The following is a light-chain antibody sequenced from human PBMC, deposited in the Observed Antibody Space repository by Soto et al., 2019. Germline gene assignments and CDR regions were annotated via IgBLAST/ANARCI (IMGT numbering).Light chain of an antibody. V-gene: IGLV2-23*01. Sequence: QSALTQPASVSGSPGQSITISCTGTSSDVGSYNPVSWYQQHPGKAPKLMIYEGSKRPSGVSNRFSGSKSGNTASLTISGLQAEDEADYYCCSYAGSYVFGTGTQLTVL. CDR1: SSDVGSYNP. J-gene: IGLJ1*01. CDR3: CSYAGSYV. CDR2: EGS.